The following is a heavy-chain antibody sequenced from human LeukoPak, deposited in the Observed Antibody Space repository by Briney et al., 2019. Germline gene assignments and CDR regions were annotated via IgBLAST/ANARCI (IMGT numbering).Heavy chain of an antibody. D-gene: IGHD6-13*01. CDR1: GGSISSGDYY. Sequence: SQTLSLTCTVSGGSISSGDYYWSWIRQPPGKGLEWIGYIYYSGSTYYNPSLKSRVTISVDTSKNQFSLKLSSVTAADTAVYYCARGGSSWKTPFDYWGQGTLVTVSS. V-gene: IGHV4-30-4*01. CDR2: IYYSGST. CDR3: ARGGSSWKTPFDY. J-gene: IGHJ4*02.